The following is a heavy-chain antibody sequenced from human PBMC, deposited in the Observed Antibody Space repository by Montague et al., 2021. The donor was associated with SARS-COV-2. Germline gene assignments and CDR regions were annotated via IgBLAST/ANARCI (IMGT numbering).Heavy chain of an antibody. CDR3: ARRHIVASNKAFDY. CDR1: GDSITNNYY. D-gene: IGHD2-21*01. CDR2: IYHSETT. V-gene: IGHV4-38-2*02. J-gene: IGHJ4*02. Sequence: SETLSLTCTVSGDSITNNYYWGWIRQPPGKGLEWIGTIYHSETTYYNPSLKSRVTISVYTSNNQFSLKLTSVTAADTAVYYCARRHIVASNKAFDYWGQGTLVTVSS.